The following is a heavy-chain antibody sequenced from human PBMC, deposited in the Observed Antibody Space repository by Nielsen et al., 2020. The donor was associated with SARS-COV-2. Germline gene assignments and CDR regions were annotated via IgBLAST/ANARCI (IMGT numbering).Heavy chain of an antibody. J-gene: IGHJ6*02. CDR2: IYYSGST. Sequence: WIRQPPGKGLEWIGSIYYSGSTYYNPSLKSRVTISVDTSKNQFSLKLSSVTAADTAVYYCARGGYCSGGSCYPTQYYYYGMDVWGQGITVTVSS. D-gene: IGHD2-15*01. CDR3: ARGGYCSGGSCYPTQYYYYGMDV. V-gene: IGHV4-39*07.